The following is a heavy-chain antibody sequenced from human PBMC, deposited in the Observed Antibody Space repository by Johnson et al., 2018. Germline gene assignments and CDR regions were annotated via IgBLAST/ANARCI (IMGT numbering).Heavy chain of an antibody. J-gene: IGHJ6*03. Sequence: QVQLVQSGGGLVKPGGSLRLSCAASGFTFTAYYMRWIRQAPGQGLEWISYISSGGSTIYYADSVKGRFTISRDNAKNSLYLQMNSLRAEDTAVYYCASRASYYDSSGGTMDVWGKGTTVTVSS. CDR1: GFTFTAYY. D-gene: IGHD3-22*01. CDR2: ISSGGSTI. CDR3: ASRASYYDSSGGTMDV. V-gene: IGHV3-11*04.